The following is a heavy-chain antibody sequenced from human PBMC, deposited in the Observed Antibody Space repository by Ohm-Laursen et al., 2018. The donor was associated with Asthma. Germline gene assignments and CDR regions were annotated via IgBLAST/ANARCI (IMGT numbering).Heavy chain of an antibody. J-gene: IGHJ4*02. D-gene: IGHD3-9*01. V-gene: IGHV1-69*01. CDR1: GGTLGTSV. Sequence: GSSVKVSCKSLGGTLGTSVIGWVRQAPGQGLEWLGGINSVFGTSTYAQKFHDRFTITADESTSTVYMTLSSLTSEDTAVYYCARQTLKNSLNPYYFESWGQGTLVTVSS. CDR3: ARQTLKNSLNPYYFES. CDR2: INSVFGTS.